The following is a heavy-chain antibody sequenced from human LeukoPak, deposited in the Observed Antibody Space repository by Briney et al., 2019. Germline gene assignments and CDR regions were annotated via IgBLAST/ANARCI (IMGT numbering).Heavy chain of an antibody. CDR1: AFTFNNFP. D-gene: IGHD2-2*01. V-gene: IGHV3-30-3*01. CDR3: ASLDCSSTSCYLWH. CDR2: ILKDGTDA. J-gene: IGHJ4*02. Sequence: PGGSLRLSCTASAFTFNNFPMHWVRQAPGKGLEWATLILKDGTDAFYADSVKGRFTISRDNSENTLFLQMNSLRAEDTAVYYCASLDCSSTSCYLWHWGQGTLVTVSS.